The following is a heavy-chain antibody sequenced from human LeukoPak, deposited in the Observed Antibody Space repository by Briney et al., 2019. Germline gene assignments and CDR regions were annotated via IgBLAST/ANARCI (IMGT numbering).Heavy chain of an antibody. CDR1: GFTFSSYE. CDR2: ISSSGSTI. J-gene: IGHJ4*02. CDR3: ARNQYHDILTGYYPSGFDY. Sequence: GGSLRLSCAASGFTFSSYEMNWVRQAPGKGLEWVSYISSSGSTIYYADSVKGRFTISRDNAKNSLYLQMNSLRAEDTAVYYCARNQYHDILTGYYPSGFDYWGQGTLATVSS. D-gene: IGHD3-9*01. V-gene: IGHV3-48*03.